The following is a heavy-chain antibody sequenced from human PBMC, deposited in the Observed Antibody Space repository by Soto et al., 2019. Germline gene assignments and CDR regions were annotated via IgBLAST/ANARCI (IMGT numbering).Heavy chain of an antibody. Sequence: ETLSLTCTVSGGSISSYYWSWIRQPPGKGLEWIGYIYYSGSTNYNPSLKSRVTISVDTSKNQFSLKLSSVTAADAAVYYCARVWGGWAFDYWGQGTLVTVSS. D-gene: IGHD6-19*01. J-gene: IGHJ4*02. CDR2: IYYSGST. CDR1: GGSISSYY. CDR3: ARVWGGWAFDY. V-gene: IGHV4-59*01.